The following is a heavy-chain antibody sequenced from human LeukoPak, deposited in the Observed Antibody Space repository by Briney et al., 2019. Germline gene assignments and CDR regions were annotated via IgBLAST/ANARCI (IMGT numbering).Heavy chain of an antibody. CDR3: ARSLRFLEWLYYYYYMDV. V-gene: IGHV3-21*01. CDR2: ISSSSSYI. D-gene: IGHD3-3*01. Sequence: GGSLRLSCAASGFTFSSYSMNWVRQAPGKGLEWVSSISSSSSYIYYADSVKGRFTISRDNAKNSLYLQMISLRAEDTAVYYCARSLRFLEWLYYYYYMDVWGKGTTVTVSS. J-gene: IGHJ6*03. CDR1: GFTFSSYS.